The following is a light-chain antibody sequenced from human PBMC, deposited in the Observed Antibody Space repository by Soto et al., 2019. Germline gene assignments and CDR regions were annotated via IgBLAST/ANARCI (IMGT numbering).Light chain of an antibody. CDR1: QDVRYD. Sequence: AIQMTQSPSSLSASVGDRVTITCRASQDVRYDLGWYQQKPGKAPKLLIYAASTLQSEVPSRFSGSGSGTDFTLTISTLQPEDFATYYCLQDYTYPLTFGQGTKVEIK. J-gene: IGKJ1*01. V-gene: IGKV1-6*01. CDR3: LQDYTYPLT. CDR2: AAS.